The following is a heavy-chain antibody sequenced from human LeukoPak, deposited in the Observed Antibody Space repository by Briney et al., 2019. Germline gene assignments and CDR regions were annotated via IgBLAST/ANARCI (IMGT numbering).Heavy chain of an antibody. CDR2: IYYSGST. Sequence: SETLSLTCTVSGGSISSSSYYWGWIRQPPGKGLEWIGSIYYSGSTYYNPSLKSRVTISVDTSKNQFSLKLSSVTAADTAVYYCARGGVTAMVVYYFDYWGQGTLVTVSS. J-gene: IGHJ4*02. CDR3: ARGGVTAMVVYYFDY. CDR1: GGSISSSSYY. V-gene: IGHV4-39*07. D-gene: IGHD5-18*01.